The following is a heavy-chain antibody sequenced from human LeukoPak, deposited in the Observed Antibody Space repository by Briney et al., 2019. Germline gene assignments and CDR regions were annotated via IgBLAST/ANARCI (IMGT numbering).Heavy chain of an antibody. D-gene: IGHD3-10*01. CDR3: ARGVDGSGSYYIHFNYYMDV. CDR2: ISAYNGNT. Sequence: ASVKVSCKASGYTFTSYGISWVRQAPGQGLEWMGWISAYNGNTNYAQKLHGRVTMTTDTSTSTAYMELRSLRSDDTAVYYCARGVDGSGSYYIHFNYYMDVWGKGTTVTVSS. J-gene: IGHJ6*03. V-gene: IGHV1-18*01. CDR1: GYTFTSYG.